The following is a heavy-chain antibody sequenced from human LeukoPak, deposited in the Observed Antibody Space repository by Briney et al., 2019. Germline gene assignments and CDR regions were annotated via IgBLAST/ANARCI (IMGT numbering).Heavy chain of an antibody. CDR2: IYYSGST. CDR3: ARWEPFFGSNWYFDL. Sequence: SETLSLTCTVSGGSISSSSYYWGWIRQPPGKGLEWIGSIYYSGSTYYNPSLKSRVTISVDTSKNQFSLKLSSVTAADTAVYYCARWEPFFGSNWYFDLWGRGTLVTVSS. V-gene: IGHV4-39*07. D-gene: IGHD3-3*01. J-gene: IGHJ2*01. CDR1: GGSISSSSYY.